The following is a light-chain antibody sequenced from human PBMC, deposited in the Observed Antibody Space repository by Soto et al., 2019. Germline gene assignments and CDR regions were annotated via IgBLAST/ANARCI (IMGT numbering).Light chain of an antibody. Sequence: LPMTQSPSTMFECVGDRITITCRARQSISSWLAWYQQKPGKAPKLLIYDASSLESGVPSRFSGSGSGTEFTLTISSLQPDDFATYYCQQYNSYPITFGQGTRLEI. CDR3: QQYNSYPIT. V-gene: IGKV1-5*01. J-gene: IGKJ5*01. CDR1: QSISSW. CDR2: DAS.